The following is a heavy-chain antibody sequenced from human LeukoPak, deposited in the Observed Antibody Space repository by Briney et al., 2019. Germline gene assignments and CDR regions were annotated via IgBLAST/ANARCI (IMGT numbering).Heavy chain of an antibody. D-gene: IGHD1-1*01. J-gene: IGHJ4*02. CDR2: IYYSGST. CDR1: GSSISSNY. V-gene: IGHV4-59*01. CDR3: ARVQRPLDGADY. Sequence: ASETLSLTCSVSGSSISSNYWSWIRQPPGKGLEWIGYIYYSGSTYYNPSLKSRVTISVDTSKNLFSLKLSSVTGADTAVYYCARVQRPLDGADYWGQGTLVTVSS.